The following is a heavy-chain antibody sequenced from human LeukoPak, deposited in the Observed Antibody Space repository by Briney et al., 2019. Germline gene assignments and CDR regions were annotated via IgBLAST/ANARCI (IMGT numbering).Heavy chain of an antibody. V-gene: IGHV3-9*01. J-gene: IGHJ4*02. CDR3: AKDKNDSSGYSRTDY. Sequence: GGSLRLSCAASGFTFDDYAMHWVRQAPGKGLEWVSGISWNSGSIGHADSVKGRCTISRDNAKNSLYLQMNSLRAEDTALYYCAKDKNDSSGYSRTDYWGQGTLVTVSS. CDR2: ISWNSGSI. D-gene: IGHD3-22*01. CDR1: GFTFDDYA.